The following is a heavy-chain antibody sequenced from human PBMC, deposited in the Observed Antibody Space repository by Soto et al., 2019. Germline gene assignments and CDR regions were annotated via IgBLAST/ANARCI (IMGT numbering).Heavy chain of an antibody. CDR2: IYYSGST. CDR3: ARTAAPPYYYGMDF. V-gene: IGHV4-59*08. CDR1: GGSISSYY. J-gene: IGHJ6*02. D-gene: IGHD2-21*02. Sequence: QVQLQESGPGLVKPSETLSLTCTVSGGSISSYYWSWIRQPPGKGLEWIGYIYYSGSTNYNPSLKSRVTISVDTSKNQFSLKLSSVTAADTAVYYCARTAAPPYYYGMDFWGQGTTVTVSS.